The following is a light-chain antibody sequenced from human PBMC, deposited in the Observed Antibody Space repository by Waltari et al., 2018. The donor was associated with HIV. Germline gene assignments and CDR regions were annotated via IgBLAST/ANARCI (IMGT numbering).Light chain of an antibody. V-gene: IGLV2-14*01. Sequence: QSALTQPASVSGSPGQSITLSCTGTSRDVGAYNFVSWYQQHPGKAPKLMIYDVSNRPSGVSNRFSGSKSGNTASLTISGLRAEDEADYYCSSYTSSSTWVFGGGTKLTVL. J-gene: IGLJ3*02. CDR3: SSYTSSSTWV. CDR2: DVS. CDR1: SRDVGAYNF.